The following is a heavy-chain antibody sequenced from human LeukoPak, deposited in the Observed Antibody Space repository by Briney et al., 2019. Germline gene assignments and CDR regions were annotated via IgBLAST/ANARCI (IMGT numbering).Heavy chain of an antibody. Sequence: ASVKDSCKASGYTFTGYYMHWVRQAPGQGLEWMGWINPNSGGTNYAQKFQGRVTMTRDTSISTAYMELSRLRSDDTAVYYCARATPQWELGDYWGQGTLVTVSS. CDR2: INPNSGGT. V-gene: IGHV1-2*02. D-gene: IGHD1-26*01. CDR1: GYTFTGYY. J-gene: IGHJ4*02. CDR3: ARATPQWELGDY.